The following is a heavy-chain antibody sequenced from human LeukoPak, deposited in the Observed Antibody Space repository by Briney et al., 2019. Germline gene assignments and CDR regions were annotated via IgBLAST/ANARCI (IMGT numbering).Heavy chain of an antibody. V-gene: IGHV1-69*05. CDR2: IIPIFGTA. J-gene: IGHJ4*02. CDR1: GGTFSSYA. CDR3: ARGLKGLDY. Sequence: GASVKVSCKASGGTFSSYAISWVRQAPGQGLEWMGGIIPIFGTANYAQKFQGRVTITRNTSISTAYMELSNLRSEDTAVYYCARGLKGLDYWGQGTLVTVSS.